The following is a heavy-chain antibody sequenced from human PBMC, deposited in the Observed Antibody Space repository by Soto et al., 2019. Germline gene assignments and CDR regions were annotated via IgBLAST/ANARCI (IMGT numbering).Heavy chain of an antibody. J-gene: IGHJ3*02. CDR2: IYYSGST. Sequence: SETLSLTCTVSGGSISSSSYYWGWIRQPPGKGLEWIGSIYYSGSTYYNPSLKSRVTISVDTSKNQFSQKLSSVTAADTAVYYCARRAVYSSSWYSGIIFLLPDLPRNAFDIWGQGTMVTVSS. D-gene: IGHD6-13*01. V-gene: IGHV4-39*01. CDR1: GGSISSSSYY. CDR3: ARRAVYSSSWYSGIIFLLPDLPRNAFDI.